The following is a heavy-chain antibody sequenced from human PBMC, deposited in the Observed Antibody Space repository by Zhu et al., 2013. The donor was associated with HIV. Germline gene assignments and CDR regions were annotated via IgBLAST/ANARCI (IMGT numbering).Heavy chain of an antibody. J-gene: IGHJ4*02. CDR3: LRGLSGRYGYFDY. V-gene: IGHV3-74*01. D-gene: IGHD6-19*01. Sequence: EVQLEESGGGLVQPGGTLRLSCAVSGFTFSNYWMHWARQAPGKGLVWVSRINPNGGSTSYADSVKGRFTISRDNAKNTVYLQMNSLRVEDTAVYYCLRGLSGRYGYFDYWGQGALVTVSS. CDR1: GFTFSNYW. CDR2: INPNGGST.